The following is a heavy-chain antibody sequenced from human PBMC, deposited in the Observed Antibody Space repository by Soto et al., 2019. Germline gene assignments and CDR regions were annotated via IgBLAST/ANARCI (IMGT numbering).Heavy chain of an antibody. J-gene: IGHJ1*01. D-gene: IGHD3-3*01. CDR2: IYYSGST. V-gene: IGHV4-59*01. Sequence: SETLSLTCTVSGGSISSYYWSWIRQPPGKGLEWIGYIYYSGSTNYNPSLKSRVTISVDTSKNQFSLKLSSVTAADTAVYYCARTDNVGYYQHFGQGNLVTVYS. CDR1: GGSISSYY. CDR3: ARTDNVGYYQH.